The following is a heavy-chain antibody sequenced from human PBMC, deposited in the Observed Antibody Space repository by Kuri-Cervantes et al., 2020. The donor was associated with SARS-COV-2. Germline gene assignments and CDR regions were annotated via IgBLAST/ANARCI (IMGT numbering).Heavy chain of an antibody. CDR3: AKGTWIPWDYMDV. CDR1: GFSFSSYG. J-gene: IGHJ6*03. V-gene: IGHV3-23*01. Sequence: GESLKISCAASGFSFSSYGMSWVRQAPGKGLEWVSAISGSGGSTYYADSVKGRFTISRDNSKNTLYLQMNSLRAEDTAVYYCAKGTWIPWDYMDVWGKGTTVTVSS. CDR2: ISGSGGST. D-gene: IGHD5-12*01.